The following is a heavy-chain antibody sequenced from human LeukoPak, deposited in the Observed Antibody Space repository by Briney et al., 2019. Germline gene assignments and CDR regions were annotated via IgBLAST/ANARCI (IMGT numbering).Heavy chain of an antibody. D-gene: IGHD5-18*01. J-gene: IGHJ6*02. V-gene: IGHV4-59*01. Sequence: PSETLSLTCSVSGGSISTYYWSWVRQPPGKGLEWIGYVYDSGATNYNPSLKSRLTISVNTSKNQFSLKLRSVTAADTAVYYCARGYTAMSRNYYYGMDVWGQGTTVTVSS. CDR1: GGSISTYY. CDR3: ARGYTAMSRNYYYGMDV. CDR2: VYDSGAT.